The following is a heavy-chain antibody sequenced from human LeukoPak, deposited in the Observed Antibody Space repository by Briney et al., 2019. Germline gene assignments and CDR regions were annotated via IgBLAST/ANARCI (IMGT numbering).Heavy chain of an antibody. CDR2: ISYSVST. V-gene: IGHV4-59*01. CDR1: GGSISSYY. J-gene: IGHJ4*02. CDR3: ARGLGSYPYYFDY. D-gene: IGHD1-26*01. Sequence: SETLSLTCTVSGGSISSYYWSWLRLPPGKGPEWIGSISYSVSTNYNPSLKSRVTISVDTSKNQFSLKLSSVTAADTAVYYCARGLGSYPYYFDYWGQGTLVSVSS.